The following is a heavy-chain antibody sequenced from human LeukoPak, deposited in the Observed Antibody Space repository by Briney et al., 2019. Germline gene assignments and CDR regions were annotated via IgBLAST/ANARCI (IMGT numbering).Heavy chain of an antibody. CDR2: IIPIFGTA. Sequence: GASVKVSCKASGGTVSSYAISWVRQAPGQGLEWMGGIIPIFGTANYAQKFQGRVTITADESTSTAYMELSSLRSDDTAVYYCARDGYRLSGYFYYMDVWGKGTTVTDSS. D-gene: IGHD2-2*03. J-gene: IGHJ6*03. V-gene: IGHV1-69*13. CDR1: GGTVSSYA. CDR3: ARDGYRLSGYFYYMDV.